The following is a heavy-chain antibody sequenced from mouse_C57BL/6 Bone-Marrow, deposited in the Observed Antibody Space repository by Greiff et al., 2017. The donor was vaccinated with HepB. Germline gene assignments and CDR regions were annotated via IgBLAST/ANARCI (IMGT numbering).Heavy chain of an antibody. CDR1: GYTFTSYS. D-gene: IGHD3-3*01. J-gene: IGHJ2*01. CDR2: IRPNSGST. V-gene: IGHV1-64*01. Sequence: QVQLLQPGADLVKPGASVKLSCTASGYTFTSYSMHWVQQTPGQGLEWIAMIRPNSGSTNYHEKFKGKDTLTVDKASSTAYMQLSSLTSEDSAVYYCARSYIGCLFDYWGQGTTLTVSS. CDR3: ARSYIGCLFDY.